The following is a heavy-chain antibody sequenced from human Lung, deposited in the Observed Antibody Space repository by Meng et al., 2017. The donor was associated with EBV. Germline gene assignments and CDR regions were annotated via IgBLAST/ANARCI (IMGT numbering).Heavy chain of an antibody. J-gene: IGHJ4*02. CDR1: GGSISSITW. V-gene: IGHV4-4*02. CDR2: ISHSGTT. Sequence: VQWKRRGPGLWSPSRTLSLTCAVSGGSISSITWWTWVRQPPGKGLEWIGEISHSGTTNYTPSLKSRVTISVDKSKNQFSLKLTSVTAADTAVYYCARIEGYDRLYYFGQWGRGTLVTVSS. D-gene: IGHD5-12*01. CDR3: ARIEGYDRLYYFGQ.